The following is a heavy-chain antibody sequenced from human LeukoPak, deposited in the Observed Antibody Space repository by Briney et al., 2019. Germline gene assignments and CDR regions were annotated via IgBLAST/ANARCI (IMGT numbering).Heavy chain of an antibody. V-gene: IGHV4-4*07. CDR2: IYTSGST. CDR1: GGSISSYY. Sequence: TSSETLSLTCTVSGGSISSYYWSWIRQPAGKGLEWIGRIYTSGSTNYNPSLKSRVTISVDTSKNQFSLKLSSVTAADTAVYYCARMGRLIDYGSGTSGDYWGQGTLVTVSS. D-gene: IGHD3-10*01. J-gene: IGHJ4*02. CDR3: ARMGRLIDYGSGTSGDY.